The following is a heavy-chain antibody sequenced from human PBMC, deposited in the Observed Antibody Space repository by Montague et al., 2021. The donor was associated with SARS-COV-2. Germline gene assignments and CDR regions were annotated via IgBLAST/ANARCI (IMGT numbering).Heavy chain of an antibody. CDR1: GFTFSSRA. V-gene: IGHV3-23*01. Sequence: SLRLSCAASGFTFSSRAMNWVRRAPGKGLEWVSGITGSGDRMFYADSVKGRLTISRDNSKNTLFLQMDSLRAEDTAVYYCAKVVSGLGSPSLTGYGMDVWGQGTTVTGSS. CDR3: AKVVSGLGSPSLTGYGMDV. CDR2: ITGSGDRM. D-gene: IGHD3-10*01. J-gene: IGHJ6*02.